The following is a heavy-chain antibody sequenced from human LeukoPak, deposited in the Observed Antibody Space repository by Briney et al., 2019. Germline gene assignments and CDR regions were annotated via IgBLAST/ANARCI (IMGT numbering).Heavy chain of an antibody. Sequence: GGSLRLSCATSGFTFSDHYMSWIRQAPGEGLEWVSYIRSSGRPVYYADSVKGRFTISRDNAKNSPYLQMNSLRAEDTAVYYCARDLEDYYYMDVWGKGTTVTVSS. CDR1: GFTFSDHY. J-gene: IGHJ6*03. CDR2: IRSSGRPV. V-gene: IGHV3-11*04. CDR3: ARDLEDYYYMDV.